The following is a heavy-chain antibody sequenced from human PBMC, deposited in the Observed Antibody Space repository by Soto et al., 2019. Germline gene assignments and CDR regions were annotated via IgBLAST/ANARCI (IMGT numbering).Heavy chain of an antibody. CDR2: IYYSGTT. V-gene: IGHV4-61*01. CDR3: ARTSRGYIFGYCFDS. CDR1: GASVNNGSYY. D-gene: IGHD5-18*01. J-gene: IGHJ4*02. Sequence: QVRLQESGPGLVKPSKTLSLTCTVSGASVNNGSYYWSWIRQSPGKGLEWIGYIYYSGTTTYNPALKSRFTISVDASKSQLFLYVKSVTAADMAVYYCARTSRGYIFGYCFDSWGQGTQVTVSS.